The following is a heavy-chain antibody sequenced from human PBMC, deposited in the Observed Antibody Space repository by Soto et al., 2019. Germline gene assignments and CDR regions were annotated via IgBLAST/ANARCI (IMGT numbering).Heavy chain of an antibody. D-gene: IGHD1-1*01. CDR3: ASLVGTLPAPRGMDV. CDR2: IYYSGST. CDR1: GGSISSGDYY. Sequence: SETLSLTCTVSGGSISSGDYYWSWIRHPPGKGLEWIGYIYYSGSTYYNPSLKSRVTISVDTSKNQFSLKLSSVTAADTAVYYCASLVGTLPAPRGMDVWGQGTTVTVSS. V-gene: IGHV4-30-4*01. J-gene: IGHJ6*02.